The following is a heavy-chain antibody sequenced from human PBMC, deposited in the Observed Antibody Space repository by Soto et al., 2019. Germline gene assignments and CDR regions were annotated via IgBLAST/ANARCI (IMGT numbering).Heavy chain of an antibody. V-gene: IGHV4-30-4*01. J-gene: IGHJ4*02. Sequence: SETLSLTCTVSGGSISSGDYYWSWIRQPPGKGLEWIGYIYYSGSTYYNPSLKSRVTISVDTSKTQFSLELSAVTAADTAVYYCARESPLQSIFDYWGQGTLVTVSS. CDR3: ARESPLQSIFDY. CDR2: IYYSGST. D-gene: IGHD2-15*01. CDR1: GGSISSGDYY.